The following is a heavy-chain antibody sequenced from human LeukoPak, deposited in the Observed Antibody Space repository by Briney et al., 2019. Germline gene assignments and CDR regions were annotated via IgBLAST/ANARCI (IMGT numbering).Heavy chain of an antibody. V-gene: IGHV3-66*01. Sequence: GGSLRLSCAASGFTVSSNYMSWVRQAPGKGLEWVSVIYSGGSTYYADSVKGRFTISRDNSKNTLYLQMNSLRAEDTAVYYCARVFYESWYTFLRGMDVWGQGTTVTVSS. CDR3: ARVFYESWYTFLRGMDV. CDR1: GFTVSSNY. J-gene: IGHJ6*02. CDR2: IYSGGST. D-gene: IGHD2-2*02.